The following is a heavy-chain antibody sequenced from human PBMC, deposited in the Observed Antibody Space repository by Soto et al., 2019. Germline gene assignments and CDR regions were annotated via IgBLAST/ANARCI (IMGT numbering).Heavy chain of an antibody. CDR3: ATSQKGYNWNYFDH. J-gene: IGHJ4*02. V-gene: IGHV4-39*01. Sequence: SETLSLTCAVSGASISGSYYYWAWLRQSPGKGPEWIGSVFYTGFTSYNPSLESRVSVSVETSKSQFSLKLSAVTAADTAVYYCATSQKGYNWNYFDHWGQGALVTVS. CDR1: GASISGSYYY. CDR2: VFYTGFT. D-gene: IGHD1-20*01.